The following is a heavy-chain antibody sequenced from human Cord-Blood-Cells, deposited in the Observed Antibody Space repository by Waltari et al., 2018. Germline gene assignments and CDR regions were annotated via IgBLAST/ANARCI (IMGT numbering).Heavy chain of an antibody. V-gene: IGHV1-2*05. Sequence: VQLMQSGAEVKKTGASVKVSCTASGQPFHAYSMHWVRQAPGQGLEWMGRINPNRGGTNYAQKFQGRVTMTRDTSISTAYMELSRLRSDDTVVYYCAREDFDYWGQGTLVTVSS. CDR1: GQPFHAYS. CDR3: AREDFDY. J-gene: IGHJ4*02. CDR2: INPNRGGT.